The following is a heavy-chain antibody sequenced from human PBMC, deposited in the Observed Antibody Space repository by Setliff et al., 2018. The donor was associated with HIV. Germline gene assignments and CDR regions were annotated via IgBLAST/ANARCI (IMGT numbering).Heavy chain of an antibody. J-gene: IGHJ6*02. CDR2: ISAYNGNT. D-gene: IGHD2-2*03. CDR3: ARHGYCSGTSCSEYYYYYGMDV. CDR1: GYTFTSYG. Sequence: ASVKVSCKASGYTFTSYGISWVRQAPGQGLEWMGWISAYNGNTNYAQKLQGRVTMTTDTSTSTAYMELRSLRSDDTAVYYCARHGYCSGTSCSEYYYYYGMDVWGQGTTVTVSS. V-gene: IGHV1-18*01.